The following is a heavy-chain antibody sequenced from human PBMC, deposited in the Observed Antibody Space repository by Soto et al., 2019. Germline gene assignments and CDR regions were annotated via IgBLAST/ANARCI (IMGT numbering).Heavy chain of an antibody. CDR2: ISGGGDTT. CDR1: GFTFNNYA. D-gene: IGHD3-10*01. CDR3: AKGRGGSGSLTPRVAF. J-gene: IGHJ4*02. V-gene: IGHV3-23*01. Sequence: EVQLLESGGGLVQPGGSLRLSCAASGFTFNNYAMTWVRQAPGKGLEWVSAISGGGDTTSYADSVKGRFTVSRDGSKNTVYVQMSSLRAEDTALYYCAKGRGGSGSLTPRVAFWGQGTLVTVSS.